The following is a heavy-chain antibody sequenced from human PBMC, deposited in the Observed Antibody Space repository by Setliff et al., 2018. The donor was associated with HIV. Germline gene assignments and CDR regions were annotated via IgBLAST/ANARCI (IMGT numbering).Heavy chain of an antibody. CDR2: IYTGGST. D-gene: IGHD2-21*01. CDR1: GGSTTTESYY. J-gene: IGHJ6*03. Sequence: SETLSLTCTVSGGSTTTESYYWIWIRQAAGKGLEHIGHIYTGGSTNYNPSLKSRVVIAGDTSKNQFSLRLTSVTAADTAVCYCARGYCGGESCYGFRRGSFYYYYYMDVWGKGTTVTISS. V-gene: IGHV4-61*09. CDR3: ARGYCGGESCYGFRRGSFYYYYYMDV.